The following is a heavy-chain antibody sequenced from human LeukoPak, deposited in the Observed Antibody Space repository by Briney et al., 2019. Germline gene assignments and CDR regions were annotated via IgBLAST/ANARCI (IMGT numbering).Heavy chain of an antibody. J-gene: IGHJ3*01. D-gene: IGHD2-21*02. CDR1: GFTFSSYS. CDR2: ITSSSYI. V-gene: IGHV3-21*01. CDR3: ARASSSDRGDL. Sequence: PGGSLRLSCAASGFTFSSYSMNWVRQAPGKGLEWVSSITSSSYIYYADSVKGRFTISRDNAKNSLYLQMNSLRAEDTAVYYCARASSSDRGDLWGQGTMVTVSS.